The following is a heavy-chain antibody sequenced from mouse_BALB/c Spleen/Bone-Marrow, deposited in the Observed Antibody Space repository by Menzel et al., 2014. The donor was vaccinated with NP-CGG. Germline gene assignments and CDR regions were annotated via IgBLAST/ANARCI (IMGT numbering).Heavy chain of an antibody. CDR2: IIPDSSTI. V-gene: IGHV4-1*02. D-gene: IGHD2-3*01. Sequence: EVKVVESGGGLVQPGGSLKLSCAASGFDFSGFWMGWVRQAPGKGLEWIGEIIPDSSTINYTPSLKDRFIISRDNAKNTLYLQMNKVRSEDTALYYCGRLGYYGCFAYWGQGTLVTVSA. CDR3: GRLGYYGCFAY. J-gene: IGHJ3*01. CDR1: GFDFSGFW.